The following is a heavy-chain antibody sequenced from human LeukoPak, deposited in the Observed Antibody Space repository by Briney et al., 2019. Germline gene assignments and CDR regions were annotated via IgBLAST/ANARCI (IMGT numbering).Heavy chain of an antibody. D-gene: IGHD5-12*01. J-gene: IGHJ4*02. Sequence: TSETLSLTCAVSGGSISGYYWSWIRQPPGKGPEWIGNIYYSGTTTYNPSLKSRVTISADASKNQLSLKLNSVTAADTAVYHCASAAFWLAFDNWGQGTQVTVSS. V-gene: IGHV4-59*08. CDR2: IYYSGTT. CDR3: ASAAFWLAFDN. CDR1: GGSISGYY.